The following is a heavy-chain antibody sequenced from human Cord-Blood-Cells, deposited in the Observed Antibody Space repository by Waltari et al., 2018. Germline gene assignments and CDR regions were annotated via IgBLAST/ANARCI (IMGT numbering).Heavy chain of an antibody. J-gene: IGHJ3*02. V-gene: IGHV4-59*11. CDR1: GGSISSHY. Sequence: QVQLQESGPGLVKPSETLSLTCTVSGGSISSHYWSWIRQPPGKGLEWIGYIYYSGSTNYNPSLKGRVTISVDTSKNQFSLKLSSVTAADTAVYYCARDSPAVAHYSAFDIWGQGTMVTVSS. CDR3: ARDSPAVAHYSAFDI. CDR2: IYYSGST. D-gene: IGHD1-26*01.